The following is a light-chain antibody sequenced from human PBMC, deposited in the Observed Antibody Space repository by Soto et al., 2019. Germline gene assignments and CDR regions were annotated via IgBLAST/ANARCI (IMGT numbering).Light chain of an antibody. Sequence: DIQMTQSPSSLSASVGDRITITCRASQNINNYLNWYQQKPGKVPQFLIYAASSLRSGVPSRFSGSGSGTDFTLTITNLQPEDSATYYCQQSFSAPLNCGPGTKVNI. V-gene: IGKV1-39*01. CDR2: AAS. CDR3: QQSFSAPLN. J-gene: IGKJ3*01. CDR1: QNINNY.